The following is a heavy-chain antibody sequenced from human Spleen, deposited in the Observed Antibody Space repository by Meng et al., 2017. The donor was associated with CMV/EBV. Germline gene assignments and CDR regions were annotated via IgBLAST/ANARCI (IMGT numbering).Heavy chain of an antibody. CDR2: IYCGDVT. D-gene: IGHD3-10*01. V-gene: IGHV3-66*02. CDR3: ARTRGASGGPQDGMDV. J-gene: IGHJ6*02. CDR1: GFAVSSKD. Sequence: GKSLKISCAASGFAVSSKDMTWVRQAPGQGLEWVSTIYCGDVTNYADSVKGRCTISRDISKNTLYLQMNSLRPEDTAVFYCARTRGASGGPQDGMDVWGQGTTVTVSS.